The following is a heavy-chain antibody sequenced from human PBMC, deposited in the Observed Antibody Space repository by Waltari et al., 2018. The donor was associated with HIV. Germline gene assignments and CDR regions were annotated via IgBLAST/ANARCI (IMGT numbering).Heavy chain of an antibody. CDR2: IKSKTNGWTT. CDR1: GFTFSDAW. Sequence: EVQLVESGGGLVKPGGSLRLSCAASGFTFSDAWMIWVRQAPGKGLEWVGRIKSKTNGWTTDYGAPVKGRFTISRDDSKNTLYLQMNSLKTEDTAVYYCTTWQVGSYWGQGTLVTVSS. D-gene: IGHD2-2*01. J-gene: IGHJ4*02. CDR3: TTWQVGSY. V-gene: IGHV3-15*01.